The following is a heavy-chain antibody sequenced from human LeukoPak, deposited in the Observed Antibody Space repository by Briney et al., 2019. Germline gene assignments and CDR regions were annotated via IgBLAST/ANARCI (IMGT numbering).Heavy chain of an antibody. CDR1: GYTFSSYL. Sequence: ASVKVSCKASGYTFSSYLMHWVRQAPGQGLEWMAVINPSGGETTYAQNFQGRLTMTRDTSTSTVYMDLSSLRSEDTAVYYCARDLGLRGVTNWFDSWGQGTLVTVSS. V-gene: IGHV1-46*01. J-gene: IGHJ5*01. CDR3: ARDLGLRGVTNWFDS. CDR2: INPSGGET. D-gene: IGHD3-10*01.